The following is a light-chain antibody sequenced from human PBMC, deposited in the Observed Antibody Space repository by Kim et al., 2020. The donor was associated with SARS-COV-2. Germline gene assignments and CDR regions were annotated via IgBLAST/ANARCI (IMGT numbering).Light chain of an antibody. CDR1: QGVSSSY. Sequence: SPGESAPLACRASQGVSSSYLAWYQHKPGQAPRLLNYGASSRATGIPDRFSGSGSGTDFTLTISRLEPEDFAVYYCQQYGSSPQTFGQGTKVDIK. CDR2: GAS. V-gene: IGKV3-20*01. J-gene: IGKJ1*01. CDR3: QQYGSSPQT.